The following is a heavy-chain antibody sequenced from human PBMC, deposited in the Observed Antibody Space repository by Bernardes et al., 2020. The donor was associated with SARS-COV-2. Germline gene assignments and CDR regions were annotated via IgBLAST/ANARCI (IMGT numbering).Heavy chain of an antibody. V-gene: IGHV3-23*01. J-gene: IGHJ6*02. D-gene: IGHD1-1*01. CDR3: ATCWKYYYYGMDV. CDR1: GFTFSSYA. Sequence: GGSLRLSCAASGFTFSSYAMNWVRQAPGKGLEWVSSISGSGGSTYYADSVKGRFTISRDNSKNTLYLQMNSLRAEDTAVYYCATCWKYYYYGMDVWGQGTTVTVSS. CDR2: ISGSGGST.